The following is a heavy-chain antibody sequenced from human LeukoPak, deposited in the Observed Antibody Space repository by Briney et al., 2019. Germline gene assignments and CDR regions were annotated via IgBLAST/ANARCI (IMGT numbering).Heavy chain of an antibody. CDR1: GFTFSSYG. Sequence: GGSLRLSCAASGFTFSSYGMPWVRQAPGKGLEWVSGVIGSGKSTFYADSVKGRFTISRDNSRNTLYLQMNSLRVEDMAVYYCTRPHVDGGYYYHQYWGQGTLVTVSS. V-gene: IGHV3-23*01. D-gene: IGHD3-22*01. CDR3: TRPHVDGGYYYHQY. J-gene: IGHJ4*02. CDR2: VIGSGKST.